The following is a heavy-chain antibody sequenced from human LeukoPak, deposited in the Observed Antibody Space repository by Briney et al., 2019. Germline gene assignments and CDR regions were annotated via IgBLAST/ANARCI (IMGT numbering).Heavy chain of an antibody. CDR1: GGSISSGGYY. CDR3: ARGGGRLGRDAFDI. V-gene: IGHV4-31*02. CDR2: IYYSGST. Sequence: PSETLSLTPTVPGGSISSGGYYWSWIRQHPGKGLEWIGYIYYSGSTYYNPSLKSRVTISVDTSKNQFSLKLSSVTAADTAVYYCARGGGRLGRDAFDIWGQGTMVTVSS. J-gene: IGHJ3*02.